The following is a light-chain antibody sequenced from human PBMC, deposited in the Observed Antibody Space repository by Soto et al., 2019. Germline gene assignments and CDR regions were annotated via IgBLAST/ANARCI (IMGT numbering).Light chain of an antibody. J-gene: IGLJ2*01. CDR1: SSDVGNYNL. Sequence: QSALPQPASVSGSPGQSITISCTGTSSDVGNYNLVSWYQQYPGKAPKLMIYEGGKRPSGVSTRFSGSKSGNTASLTISGLQAEDEADYYCCSFALRSTLIFGGGTQLTVL. CDR2: EGG. V-gene: IGLV2-23*01. CDR3: CSFALRSTLI.